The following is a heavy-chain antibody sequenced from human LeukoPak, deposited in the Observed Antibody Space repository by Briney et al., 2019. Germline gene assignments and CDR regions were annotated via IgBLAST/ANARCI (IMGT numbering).Heavy chain of an antibody. J-gene: IGHJ6*03. CDR1: GYTFNDKY. CDR3: ARDQGSPRGSYDYYYMDV. Sequence: GASVKVSCKASGYTFNDKYMHWVRQAPGQGLEWMGWINPNSGATNYAQKFQGRVTMTRDTSISTAYMELSRLSSDDTAVYYCARDQGSPRGSYDYYYMDVWGKGTTVTVSS. V-gene: IGHV1-2*02. CDR2: INPNSGAT. D-gene: IGHD1-26*01.